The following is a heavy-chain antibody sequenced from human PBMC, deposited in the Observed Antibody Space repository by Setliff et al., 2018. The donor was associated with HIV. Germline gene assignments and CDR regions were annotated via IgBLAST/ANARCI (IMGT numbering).Heavy chain of an antibody. J-gene: IGHJ5*02. V-gene: IGHV4-34*12. CDR1: GGSFSGYY. D-gene: IGHD3-10*01. CDR3: ARSTYYYGSGKGSGWFDP. Sequence: PSETLSLTCAVYGGSFSGYYWSWIRQPPGKGLKWIGEIIPSGSTYYNPSLKSRVTISVDTSKNQFSLKLSSVTAADTAVYYCARSTYYYGSGKGSGWFDPWGQGTLVTVSS. CDR2: IIPSGST.